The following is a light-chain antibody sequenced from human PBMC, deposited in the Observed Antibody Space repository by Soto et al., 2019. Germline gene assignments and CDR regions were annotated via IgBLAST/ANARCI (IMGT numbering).Light chain of an antibody. Sequence: QAVVTQPPSLSGAPGQRVTISCTGSSSDIGAGSEVHWYQQLPGTAPKLLIFGSTNRPSGVPDRFSGSKSATSASLAITGLQAEDEADYYCQSYDNSLSAYVFGTGTKLTVL. CDR2: GST. CDR3: QSYDNSLSAYV. CDR1: SSDIGAGSE. V-gene: IGLV1-40*01. J-gene: IGLJ1*01.